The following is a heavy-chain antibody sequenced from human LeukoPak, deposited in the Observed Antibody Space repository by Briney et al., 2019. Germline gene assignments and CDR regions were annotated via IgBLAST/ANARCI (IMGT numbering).Heavy chain of an antibody. CDR1: GFTFSSYA. D-gene: IGHD2-15*01. CDR2: ISYDGSNK. CDR3: ARSPGYSYGMDV. Sequence: GGSLRLSCAASGFTFSSYAMHWVRQAPGKGLEWVAVISYDGSNKYYADSVKGRFTISRDNSKNTLYLQVNSLRAEDTAVYCCARSPGYSYGMDVWGQGTTVTVSS. V-gene: IGHV3-30-3*01. J-gene: IGHJ6*02.